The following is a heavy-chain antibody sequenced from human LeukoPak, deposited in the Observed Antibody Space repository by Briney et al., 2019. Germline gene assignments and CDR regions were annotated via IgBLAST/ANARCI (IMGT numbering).Heavy chain of an antibody. D-gene: IGHD3-3*01. J-gene: IGHJ6*03. Sequence: ASVKVSCKASGYTFTSYGISWVRQAPGQGPDWMGWISAYNGNTNYPQKLQGKATMTTNTYASTDYMELRSLRSDDTAVYYCARDQTEWLKPYYYYMDVWGKGTTVTVSS. V-gene: IGHV1-18*01. CDR1: GYTFTSYG. CDR2: ISAYNGNT. CDR3: ARDQTEWLKPYYYYMDV.